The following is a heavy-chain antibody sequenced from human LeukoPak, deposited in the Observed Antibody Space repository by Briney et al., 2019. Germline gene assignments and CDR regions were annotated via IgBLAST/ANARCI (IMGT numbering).Heavy chain of an antibody. Sequence: ASVKVSCKAAGYTFTGYYMQWVRQAPGQGLEGMGWINPNSGGTNYAQKFQGRVTMTRDTSISTAYMELSRLRSDDTAVYYCARDLDPTGWFDPWGQGTLVTVSS. J-gene: IGHJ5*02. V-gene: IGHV1-2*02. CDR2: INPNSGGT. CDR3: ARDLDPTGWFDP. D-gene: IGHD3-3*01. CDR1: GYTFTGYY.